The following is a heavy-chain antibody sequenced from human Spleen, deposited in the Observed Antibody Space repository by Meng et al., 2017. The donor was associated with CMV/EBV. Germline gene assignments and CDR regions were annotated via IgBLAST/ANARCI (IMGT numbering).Heavy chain of an antibody. Sequence: GGSLRLSCAASGFSFSIYRMSWVRQGPGKGLEWVANIKQDGSEKHYVDSVKGRFTVSRDNAKNSLYLQMNSLRAEDTAVYYCATDTGSHWGQGTLVTVSS. CDR1: GFSFSIYR. V-gene: IGHV3-7*01. D-gene: IGHD3-10*01. J-gene: IGHJ4*02. CDR2: IKQDGSEK. CDR3: ATDTGSH.